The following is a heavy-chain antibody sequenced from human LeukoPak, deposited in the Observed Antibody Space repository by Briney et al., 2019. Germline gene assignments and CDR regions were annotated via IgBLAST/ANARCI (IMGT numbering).Heavy chain of an antibody. J-gene: IGHJ4*02. CDR3: AKGGVYCSSATCWYYFDY. D-gene: IGHD2-2*01. V-gene: IGHV3-23*01. CDR1: GFTFTSYA. Sequence: GGSLRLSCAASGFTFTSYAMTWVRQAPGKGLQWVSAISGSGGSTYYVDSVKGRFTISRDNSKNTLYLQVNSLRAEDTAVYYCAKGGVYCSSATCWYYFDYWGRGSLVTVSS. CDR2: ISGSGGST.